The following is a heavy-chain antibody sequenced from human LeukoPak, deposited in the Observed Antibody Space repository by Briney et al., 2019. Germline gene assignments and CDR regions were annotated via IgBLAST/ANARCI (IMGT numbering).Heavy chain of an antibody. CDR2: MSVNGVNK. D-gene: IGHD2-15*01. V-gene: IGHV3-30-3*01. CDR3: VRESCSGGSCTYDPFDI. CDR1: GFSFSSYS. Sequence: GTSLRLSCVASGFSFSSYSIQWVRRVPGKGLEWVAVMSVNGVNKYYADSVRGRFTVSRDISKNTQFLQMNSLRFEDTAVYFCVRESCSGGSCTYDPFDIWGQGTMVTVST. J-gene: IGHJ3*02.